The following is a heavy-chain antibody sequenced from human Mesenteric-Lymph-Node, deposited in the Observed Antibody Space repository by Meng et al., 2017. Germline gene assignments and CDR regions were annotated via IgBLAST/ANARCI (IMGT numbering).Heavy chain of an antibody. CDR2: IYPGDSDT. V-gene: IGHV5-51*01. Sequence: GESLKISCKGSGYSFTSDWIGWVRQMPGKGLEWMGIIYPGDSDTRYSPSFQGQVTISADKSISTAYLQWSSLKASDTAMYYCAKDLAFVQWLAPLGDVWGQGTTVTVSS. D-gene: IGHD6-19*01. CDR1: GYSFTSDW. CDR3: AKDLAFVQWLAPLGDV. J-gene: IGHJ6*02.